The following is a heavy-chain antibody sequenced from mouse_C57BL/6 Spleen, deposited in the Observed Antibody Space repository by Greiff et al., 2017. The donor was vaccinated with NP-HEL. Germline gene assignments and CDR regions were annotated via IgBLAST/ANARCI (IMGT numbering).Heavy chain of an antibody. CDR2: IWSGGST. CDR1: GFSLTSYG. CDR3: ARGDLLLRYLDY. D-gene: IGHD1-1*01. V-gene: IGHV2-2*01. Sequence: VKLMESGPGLVQPSQSLSITCTVSGFSLTSYGVHWVRQSPGKGLEWLGVIWSGGSTDYNAAFISRLSISKDNSKSQVFFKMNSLQADDTAIYYCARGDLLLRYLDYWGQGTTLTVSS. J-gene: IGHJ2*01.